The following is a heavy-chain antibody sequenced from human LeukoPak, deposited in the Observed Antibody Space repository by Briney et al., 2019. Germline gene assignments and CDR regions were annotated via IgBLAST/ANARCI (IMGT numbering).Heavy chain of an antibody. CDR3: ARRIVGATAFDY. CDR2: ISAYNGNT. V-gene: IGHV1-18*01. J-gene: IGHJ4*02. Sequence: ASVKVSCKASGYTFTNYGISWVRQAPGQGLEWMGWISAYNGNTNYAQKLQGRVTMTTDTSTSTAYMELRSLRSDDTAVYYCARRIVGATAFDYWGQGTLVTVSS. CDR1: GYTFTNYG. D-gene: IGHD1-26*01.